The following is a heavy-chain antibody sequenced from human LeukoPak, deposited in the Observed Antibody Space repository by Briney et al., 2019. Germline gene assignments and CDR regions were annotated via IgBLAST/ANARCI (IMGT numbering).Heavy chain of an antibody. V-gene: IGHV3-48*02. CDR2: ISSSSSTI. D-gene: IGHD6-6*01. CDR1: GFTLSTYT. J-gene: IGHJ3*02. CDR3: AREYSSSSGRALDI. Sequence: PGGSLRLSCAASGFTLSTYTMNWVRQAPGKGLQWFSYISSSSSTIYYADSVKGRFTISRDNAKNSLYLQMNSLRDEDTAVYYCAREYSSSSGRALDIWGQGTMVTVSS.